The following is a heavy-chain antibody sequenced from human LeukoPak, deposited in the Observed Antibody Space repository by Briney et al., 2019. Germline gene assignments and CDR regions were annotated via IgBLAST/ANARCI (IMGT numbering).Heavy chain of an antibody. CDR2: IYHSGST. J-gene: IGHJ3*02. D-gene: IGHD4-11*01. V-gene: IGHV4-30-2*01. CDR1: GGSISSGGYS. Sequence: SETLSLTCAVSGGSISSGGYSWRWIRQPPGKGLEWIGYIYHSGSTYYNPSLKSRVTISVDRSKNQFSLKVSSVTAADTAVYYCARHSDYFSAFDIWGQGTMVTVSS. CDR3: ARHSDYFSAFDI.